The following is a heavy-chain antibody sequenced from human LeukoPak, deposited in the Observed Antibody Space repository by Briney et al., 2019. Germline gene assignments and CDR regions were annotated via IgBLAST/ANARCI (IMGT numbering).Heavy chain of an antibody. Sequence: GGSLRLSCAASGFTFGSYWMSWVRQAPGKGLEWVANIKQDGSEKYYVDSVKGRFTISRDNAKNSLYLQMNSLRAEDTAVYYCARRSAKGIVVVPAALDYWGQGTLVTVSS. CDR1: GFTFGSYW. J-gene: IGHJ4*02. CDR3: ARRSAKGIVVVPAALDY. D-gene: IGHD2-2*01. CDR2: IKQDGSEK. V-gene: IGHV3-7*01.